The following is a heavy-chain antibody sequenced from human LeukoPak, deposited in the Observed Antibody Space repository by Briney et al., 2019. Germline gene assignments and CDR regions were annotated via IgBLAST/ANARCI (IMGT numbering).Heavy chain of an antibody. Sequence: ASVKVSCKASGYTFTGYYMHWVRQAPGQGLEWMGWINPNSGGTNYAQKFQGRVTMTRDTSISTAYMELCRLRSDDTAVYYCARVRGGFYSSGWEVGFDYWVQGTLVTVSS. CDR2: INPNSGGT. D-gene: IGHD6-19*01. V-gene: IGHV1-2*02. J-gene: IGHJ4*02. CDR1: GYTFTGYY. CDR3: ARVRGGFYSSGWEVGFDY.